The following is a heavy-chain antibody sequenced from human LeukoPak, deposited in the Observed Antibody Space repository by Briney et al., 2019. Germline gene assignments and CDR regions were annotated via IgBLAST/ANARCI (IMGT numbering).Heavy chain of an antibody. CDR3: ARGRTNYYGSGSSCFDY. D-gene: IGHD3-10*01. CDR1: GYTFTSYY. J-gene: IGHJ4*02. V-gene: IGHV1-46*01. CDR2: INPSGGST. Sequence: GASVKVSCKASGYTFTSYYMHRVRQAPGQGLEWMGIINPSGGSTSYAQKFQGRVTMTRDTSTSTVYMELSSLRSEDTAVYYCARGRTNYYGSGSSCFDYWGQGTLVTVSS.